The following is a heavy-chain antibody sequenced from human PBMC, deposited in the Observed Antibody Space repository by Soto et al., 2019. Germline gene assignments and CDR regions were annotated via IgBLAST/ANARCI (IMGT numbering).Heavy chain of an antibody. CDR1: GFVFSDYY. Sequence: LRLSCAASGFVFSDYYTSWIRQAPGKGLEWVSYIGPSGSPIYYADSLRGRFTTSRDNAENSVYLQMNSLRAEDTAVYYCARGHYGLDVWGQGTTVTVSS. CDR3: ARGHYGLDV. J-gene: IGHJ6*02. V-gene: IGHV3-11*01. CDR2: IGPSGSPI.